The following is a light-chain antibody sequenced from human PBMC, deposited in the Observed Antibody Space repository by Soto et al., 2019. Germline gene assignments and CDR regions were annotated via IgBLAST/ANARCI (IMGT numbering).Light chain of an antibody. J-gene: IGLJ1*01. CDR3: QSYDSSLSGFV. V-gene: IGLV1-40*01. Sequence: QSVLTQPPSVSGAPGQRVTISCTGSSSNIGAGHDVHWYQHLPGTAPKLLIYGNNNRPSGVPDRLSGSKSGTSASLAITGLQAEDEADYYCQSYDSSLSGFVFGTGTKVTVL. CDR2: GNN. CDR1: SSNIGAGHD.